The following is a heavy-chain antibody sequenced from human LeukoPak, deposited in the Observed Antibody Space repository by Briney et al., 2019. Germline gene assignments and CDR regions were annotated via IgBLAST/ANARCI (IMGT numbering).Heavy chain of an antibody. CDR3: AKAAYFYGSGSYYNDY. D-gene: IGHD3-10*01. CDR1: GFTFSSYA. J-gene: IGHJ4*02. V-gene: IGHV3-23*01. Sequence: PGGSLRLSCAASGFTFSSYAMSWVRQAPGKGLEWVSAISGSGGSTYYADSVKGRFTISRDNSKNTVYLQMNSLRAEDTAVYFCAKAAYFYGSGSYYNDYWGQGTLVTVSS. CDR2: ISGSGGST.